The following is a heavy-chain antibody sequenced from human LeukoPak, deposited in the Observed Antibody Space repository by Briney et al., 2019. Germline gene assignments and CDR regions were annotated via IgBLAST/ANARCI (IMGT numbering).Heavy chain of an antibody. J-gene: IGHJ3*02. D-gene: IGHD3-22*01. V-gene: IGHV5-51*01. Sequence: GESLKISCKGSGYSFTTYYIAWVRQMPGKGLEWMGMIYPGDSDTRYSPSFQGQVTISADKSISTAYLQWSSLKASDTAMYYCVRGFGSSGYYAFDAFDIWGQGTMVTVSS. CDR1: GYSFTTYY. CDR2: IYPGDSDT. CDR3: VRGFGSSGYYAFDAFDI.